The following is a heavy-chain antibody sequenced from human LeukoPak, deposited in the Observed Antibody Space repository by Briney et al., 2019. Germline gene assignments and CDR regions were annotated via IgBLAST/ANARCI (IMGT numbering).Heavy chain of an antibody. CDR1: GFTFDDYA. D-gene: IGHD4-17*01. CDR2: ISWNSGSI. Sequence: GGSLRLSCAASGFTFDDYAMHWVRHAPGKGLEWVSGISWNSGSIGYADSVKGRFTISRDNAKNSLYLQMNSLRAEDTALYYCAKDLDTTVTTWTFDYWGQGTLVTVSS. CDR3: AKDLDTTVTTWTFDY. J-gene: IGHJ4*02. V-gene: IGHV3-9*01.